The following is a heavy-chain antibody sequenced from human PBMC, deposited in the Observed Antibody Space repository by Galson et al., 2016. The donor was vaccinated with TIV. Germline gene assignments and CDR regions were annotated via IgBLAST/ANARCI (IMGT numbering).Heavy chain of an antibody. V-gene: IGHV3-30-3*01. CDR3: AKEVKRRVHY. CDR2: ISFDGSDT. D-gene: IGHD1-1*01. J-gene: IGHJ4*02. Sequence: LRLSCADTGFTFSHYPMHWVRQAPGKGLEWVAVISFDGSDTYYADSVKGRFTISRDNSRNTLYLQMNSLRAQDTGVYYCAKEVKRRVHYWGQGALVTVSS. CDR1: GFTFSHYP.